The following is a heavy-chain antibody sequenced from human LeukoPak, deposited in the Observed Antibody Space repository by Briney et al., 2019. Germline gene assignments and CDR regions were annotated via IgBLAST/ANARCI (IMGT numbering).Heavy chain of an antibody. V-gene: IGHV3-11*01. J-gene: IGHJ6*02. CDR1: GFTFSDYY. D-gene: IGHD3-10*01. CDR3: ARDKYYGSGSQREDV. Sequence: PGGSLRLSCAASGFTFSDYYTSWIRQAPGKGLEWVSYISSSGSTIYYADSVKGRFTISRDNAKNSLYLQMNSLRAEDTAVYYCARDKYYGSGSQREDVWGQGTTVTVSS. CDR2: ISSSGSTI.